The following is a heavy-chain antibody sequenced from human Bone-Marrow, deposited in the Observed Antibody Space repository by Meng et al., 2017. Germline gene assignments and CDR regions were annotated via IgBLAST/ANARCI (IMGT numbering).Heavy chain of an antibody. D-gene: IGHD5-24*01. CDR1: GGSISSSSYY. J-gene: IGHJ4*02. CDR2: IYYSGST. V-gene: IGHV4-39*07. Sequence: WETLSLTCTVSGGSISSSSYYWGWIRPPAGKGLEWIGSIYYSGSTYYNPSLKSRVTISVDTSKNQFSLKLSSVPAADTAVYYCARDGVEMVHWGQGTLVTVSS. CDR3: ARDGVEMVH.